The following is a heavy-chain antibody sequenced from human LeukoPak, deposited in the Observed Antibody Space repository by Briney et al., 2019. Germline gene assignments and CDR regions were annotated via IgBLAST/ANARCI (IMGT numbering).Heavy chain of an antibody. D-gene: IGHD6-19*01. CDR2: ISSSSSYI. Sequence: GSLRLSCAASGFTFSSYSMNWVRQAPGKGLEWVSSISSSSSYIYYADSVKGRFTISRDNAKNSLYLQMNSLRAEDTAVYYCARVGIAVAGTKGFDYWGQGTLVTVSS. V-gene: IGHV3-21*01. CDR1: GFTFSSYS. CDR3: ARVGIAVAGTKGFDY. J-gene: IGHJ4*02.